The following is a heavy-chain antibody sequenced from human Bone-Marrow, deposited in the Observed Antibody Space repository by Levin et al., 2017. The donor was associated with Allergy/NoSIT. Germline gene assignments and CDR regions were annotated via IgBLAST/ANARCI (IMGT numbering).Heavy chain of an antibody. V-gene: IGHV3-48*03. J-gene: IGHJ4*02. CDR1: GFTFSSYE. CDR2: ISSSGSTI. CDR3: ASLQQLNDY. D-gene: IGHD6-13*01. Sequence: AGGSLRLSCAASGFTFSSYEMNWVRQAPGKGLEWVSYISSSGSTIYYADSVKGRFTISRDNAKNSLYLQMNSLRAEDTAVYYCASLQQLNDYWGQGTLVTVSS.